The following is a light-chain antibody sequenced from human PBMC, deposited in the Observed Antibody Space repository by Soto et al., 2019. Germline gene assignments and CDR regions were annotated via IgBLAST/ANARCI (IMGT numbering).Light chain of an antibody. CDR1: QSVRSTY. J-gene: IGKJ4*01. V-gene: IGKV3-20*01. CDR3: QQYANSPLT. Sequence: EIVLTQSPGTLSLSPGERATLSCRASQSVRSTYLAWYQQQPGQAPRLLIHGASSRATGIPDRFSGSGSGTDFTLTISRLEPEDFAVYYCQQYANSPLTFGGGTKVEIK. CDR2: GAS.